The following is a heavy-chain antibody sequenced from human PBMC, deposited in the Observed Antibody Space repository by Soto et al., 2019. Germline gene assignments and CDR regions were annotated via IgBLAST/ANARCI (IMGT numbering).Heavy chain of an antibody. CDR2: IKQDGSEK. D-gene: IGHD6-13*01. J-gene: IGHJ4*02. CDR3: ARPGDRQQLVRRYFDY. Sequence: GGSLRLSCAASGFTFSSYWMSWVRQAPGKGLEWVANIKQDGSEKYYVDSVKGRFTISRDNAKNSLYLQMNSLRAEDTAVYYCARPGDRQQLVRRYFDYWGQGTLVTVSS. V-gene: IGHV3-7*01. CDR1: GFTFSSYW.